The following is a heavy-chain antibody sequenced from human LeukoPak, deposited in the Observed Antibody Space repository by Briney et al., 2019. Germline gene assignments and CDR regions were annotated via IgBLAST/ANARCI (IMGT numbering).Heavy chain of an antibody. CDR3: AKCPTYLRGDWYDP. Sequence: GASLRLSCAASGFTFSSYAMSWVRQAPGKGLEWVSAISGSGGSTYYADSVKGRFTISRDNSKNTLYLQMNSLRAEDTAVYYCAKCPTYLRGDWYDPWGQGTLVTVSS. V-gene: IGHV3-23*01. D-gene: IGHD2-21*01. J-gene: IGHJ5*02. CDR2: ISGSGGST. CDR1: GFTFSSYA.